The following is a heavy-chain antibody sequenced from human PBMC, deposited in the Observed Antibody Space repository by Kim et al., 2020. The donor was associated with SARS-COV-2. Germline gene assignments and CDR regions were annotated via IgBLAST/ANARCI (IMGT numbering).Heavy chain of an antibody. J-gene: IGHJ5*02. D-gene: IGHD1-1*01. CDR3: ARVGQTDGYNWNDWGWFDP. CDR2: IYSGGST. V-gene: IGHV3-53*01. CDR1: GFTVSSNY. Sequence: GGSLRLSCAASGFTVSSNYMSWVRQAPGKGLEWVSVIYSGGSTYYADSVKGRFTISRDNSKNTLYLQMNSLRAEDTAVYNCARVGQTDGYNWNDWGWFDPWGQGTLVTVSS.